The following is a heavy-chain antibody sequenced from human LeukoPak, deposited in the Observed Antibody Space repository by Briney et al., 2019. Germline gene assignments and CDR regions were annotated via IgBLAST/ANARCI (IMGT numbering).Heavy chain of an antibody. V-gene: IGHV3-15*01. CDR2: IKSKTEGGTT. CDR3: TTAMVVTAILYFQH. J-gene: IGHJ1*01. Sequence: PGGSLRLSCAASAFTFSNACMSWVRQAPGKGLEWVGRIKSKTEGGTTDYAAPVKGRFTISRDDSKNTLYLQMNSLKTEDTAVYYCTTAMVVTAILYFQHWGQGTLVTVSS. CDR1: AFTFSNAC. D-gene: IGHD2-21*02.